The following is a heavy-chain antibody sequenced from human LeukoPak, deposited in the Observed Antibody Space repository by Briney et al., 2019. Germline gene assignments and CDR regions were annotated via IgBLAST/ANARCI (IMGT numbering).Heavy chain of an antibody. D-gene: IGHD3-10*01. V-gene: IGHV4-59*01. Sequence: PSETLSLTCTVSGGSLSSYYWSWIRQPPGKGLEWIGYIYYSGSTTYNPSLRSRVTIPVDTSKNQFSLKLSSVTAADTAVYYCARVFYYGSGTFDLWGRGTLVTVSS. J-gene: IGHJ2*01. CDR1: GGSLSSYY. CDR2: IYYSGST. CDR3: ARVFYYGSGTFDL.